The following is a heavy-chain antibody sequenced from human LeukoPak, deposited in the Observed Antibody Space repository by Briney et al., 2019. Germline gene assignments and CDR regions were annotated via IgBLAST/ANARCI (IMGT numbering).Heavy chain of an antibody. V-gene: IGHV3-20*04. CDR2: IYWNAGST. J-gene: IGHJ4*02. CDR3: ATGGLSTYGSGSYYNGPEF. CDR1: GFNFDDYG. Sequence: GGSLRLSCAASGFNFDDYGMSWVRQAPGKGLEWVSGIYWNAGSTGYAASVKGRFTISRDSTKNSLYLQMNSLRDEDTAFYYCATGGLSTYGSGSYYNGPEFWGQGTLVTVSS. D-gene: IGHD3-10*01.